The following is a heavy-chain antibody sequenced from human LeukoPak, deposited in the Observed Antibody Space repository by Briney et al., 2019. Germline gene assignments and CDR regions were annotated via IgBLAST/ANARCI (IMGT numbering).Heavy chain of an antibody. D-gene: IGHD6-13*01. CDR1: GYTFTTYG. V-gene: IGHV1-18*01. J-gene: IGHJ5*02. Sequence: ASVKVSCKASGYTFTTYGISWVRQAPGQGPEWMGWISTYSGNTHYAQELQGRVTLTTDTSTSTAYMDLRSLRSVDTAVYYCARDGRGHWDTRIWYLGNWFDPWGQGTLVTVSS. CDR3: ARDGRGHWDTRIWYLGNWFDP. CDR2: ISTYSGNT.